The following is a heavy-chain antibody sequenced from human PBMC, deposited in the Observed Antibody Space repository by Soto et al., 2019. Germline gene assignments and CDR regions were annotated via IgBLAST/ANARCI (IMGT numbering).Heavy chain of an antibody. CDR3: ARLSSTSRPSLHMDV. Sequence: GESLKISCKGSGYSFTSYLIGWVRQMPGKGLEWMGIIYPGDSDTRYSPSFQGQVTISADKSISTAYLQWSSLKASDTAMYYCARLSSTSRPSLHMDVWGKGTTVTVSS. D-gene: IGHD2-2*01. CDR1: GYSFTSYL. V-gene: IGHV5-51*01. J-gene: IGHJ6*03. CDR2: IYPGDSDT.